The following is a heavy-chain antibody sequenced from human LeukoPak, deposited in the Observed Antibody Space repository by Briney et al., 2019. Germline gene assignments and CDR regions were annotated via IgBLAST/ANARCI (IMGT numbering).Heavy chain of an antibody. Sequence: GASVKVSCKGSAYTFTSYGVSWGRHAQVQGLEWLGWISGYNGNTLYSYKFYGRVTMTTDTSTTTAYTELRNVGTDETALYNCARERMSMARSRRPVIAHWGQATPVTVSS. CDR1: AYTFTSYG. J-gene: IGHJ4*02. CDR2: ISGYNGNT. D-gene: IGHD2-21*01. V-gene: IGHV1-18*01. CDR3: ARERMSMARSRRPVIAH.